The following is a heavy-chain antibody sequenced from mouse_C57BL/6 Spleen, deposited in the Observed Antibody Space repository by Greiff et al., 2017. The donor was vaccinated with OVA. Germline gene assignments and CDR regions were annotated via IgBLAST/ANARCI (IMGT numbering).Heavy chain of an antibody. Sequence: EVQLQQSGPELVKPGASVKISCKASGYTFTDYYMNWVKQSHGKSLEWIGDINPNNCGTSYNQKFKGKATLTVDKSSSTAYMELRSLTSEDSAVYYCARFDGDLPFAYWGQGTLVTVSA. J-gene: IGHJ3*01. V-gene: IGHV1-26*01. CDR2: INPNNCGT. D-gene: IGHD2-1*01. CDR1: GYTFTDYY. CDR3: ARFDGDLPFAY.